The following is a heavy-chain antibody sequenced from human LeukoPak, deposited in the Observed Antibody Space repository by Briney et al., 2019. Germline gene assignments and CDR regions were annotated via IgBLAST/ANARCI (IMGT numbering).Heavy chain of an antibody. CDR2: ISGSGGST. Sequence: GGSLRLSCAASGFTFSNYWMSWVRQAPGKGLEWVSAISGSGGSTYYADSVKGRFTISRDNSKNTLYLQINSLRGEDTAVYYCARQYGSGSSNWFDPWGQGTLVTVSS. CDR1: GFTFSNYW. D-gene: IGHD3-10*01. J-gene: IGHJ5*02. CDR3: ARQYGSGSSNWFDP. V-gene: IGHV3-23*01.